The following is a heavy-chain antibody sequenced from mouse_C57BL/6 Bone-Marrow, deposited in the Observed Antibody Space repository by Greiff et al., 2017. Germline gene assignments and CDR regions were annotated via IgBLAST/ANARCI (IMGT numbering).Heavy chain of an antibody. CDR2: ISSGSSTI. Sequence: EVKLVESGGGLVKPGGSLKLSCAASGFTFSDYGMHWVRQAPEKGLEWVAYISSGSSTIYYADTVKGRFTISRDNAKNTLFLQMTSLRSEDTAMYYCARRELTGTSWFAYWGQGTLVTVSA. J-gene: IGHJ3*01. CDR3: ARRELTGTSWFAY. V-gene: IGHV5-17*01. D-gene: IGHD4-1*01. CDR1: GFTFSDYG.